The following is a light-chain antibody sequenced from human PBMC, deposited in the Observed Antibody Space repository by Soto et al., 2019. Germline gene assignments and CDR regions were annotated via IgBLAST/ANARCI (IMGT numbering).Light chain of an antibody. CDR2: DVS. CDR3: CSYAGSYTSYV. Sequence: QSVLTQPRSVSGSPGQSVTISCTGTSSDVGGYNCVSWYQQHPGKAPKLMIYDVSKRPSGVPDRFSGSKSGNTASLTISGLQAEDEADYYCCSYAGSYTSYVFGNGTKVTVL. J-gene: IGLJ1*01. CDR1: SSDVGGYNC. V-gene: IGLV2-11*01.